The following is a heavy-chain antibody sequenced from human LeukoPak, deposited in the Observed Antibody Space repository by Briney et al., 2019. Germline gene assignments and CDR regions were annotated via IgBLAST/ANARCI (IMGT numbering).Heavy chain of an antibody. V-gene: IGHV4-39*01. CDR3: ARRALTARWWFDP. CDR2: INYSGNT. Sequence: PSETLSLTCTVSGGSISSRDYYWGWIRQAPGKGLEWIGSINYSGNTYYNPSLKSRVTVSVDTSKNQFSLKLNSVTAADTAVYYCARRALTARWWFDPWGQGTLVTVSS. CDR1: GGSISSRDYY. J-gene: IGHJ5*02. D-gene: IGHD6-6*01.